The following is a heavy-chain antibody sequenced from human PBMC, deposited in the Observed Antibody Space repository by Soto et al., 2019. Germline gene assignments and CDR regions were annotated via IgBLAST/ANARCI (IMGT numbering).Heavy chain of an antibody. CDR2: ISAYNGNT. V-gene: IGHV1-18*01. CDR1: GYTFTSYG. Sequence: QVQLVQSGAEVKKPGASVKVSCKASGYTFTSYGISWVRQAPGQGLEWMGWISAYNGNTNYAQKLQGRVTMTTDTATSAAYMELSRLRSDDTGVYDCARDPRYSSGWYYSVVAGYYGMDVWGLGTTVTVSS. D-gene: IGHD6-19*01. J-gene: IGHJ6*02. CDR3: ARDPRYSSGWYYSVVAGYYGMDV.